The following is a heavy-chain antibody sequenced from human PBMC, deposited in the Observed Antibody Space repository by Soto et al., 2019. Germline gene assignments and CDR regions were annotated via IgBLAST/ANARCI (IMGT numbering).Heavy chain of an antibody. CDR3: ARDPQYSTSSQVFDS. CDR1: GYTFTTYA. J-gene: IGHJ4*02. CDR2: ISTYNGNK. Sequence: QVQLVQSGAEVKKPGASVKVSCKASGYTFTTYAISWVRQAPGQGLEWMGRISTYNGNKKYAQKLKGRVTMTTDTSTSTAYMELSSLRSDDTAVYYCARDPQYSTSSQVFDSWGQGTLVTVSS. V-gene: IGHV1-18*01. D-gene: IGHD6-6*01.